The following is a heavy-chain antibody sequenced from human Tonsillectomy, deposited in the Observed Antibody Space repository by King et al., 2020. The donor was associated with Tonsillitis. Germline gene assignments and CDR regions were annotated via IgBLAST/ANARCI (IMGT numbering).Heavy chain of an antibody. CDR1: GFSFSDFD. CDR3: ANVYYGSGSYSDY. CDR2: ISYDGSVK. Sequence: VQLVESGGGVVQPGRSLRLSCAASGFSFSDFDMHWVRQAPGKGLEWVALISYDGSVKSYADSVKGRFTISRDNSKNTLYLQMNSLRTEDTAVYYCANVYYGSGSYSDYWGQGTLVTVSS. V-gene: IGHV3-30*18. D-gene: IGHD3-10*01. J-gene: IGHJ4*02.